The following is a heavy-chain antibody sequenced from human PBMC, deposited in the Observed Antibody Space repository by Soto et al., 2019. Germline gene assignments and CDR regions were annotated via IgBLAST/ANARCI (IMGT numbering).Heavy chain of an antibody. CDR2: INPNSGGT. CDR1: GYTFTGYY. Sequence: ASVKVSCKASGYTFTGYYMHWVRQAPGQGLEWMGWINPNSGGTNYAQKFQGWVTMTRDTSISTAYMELSRLRSDDTAVYYCARDLTRIAAARGTLGYWGQGTLVTVSS. V-gene: IGHV1-2*04. J-gene: IGHJ4*02. D-gene: IGHD6-13*01. CDR3: ARDLTRIAAARGTLGY.